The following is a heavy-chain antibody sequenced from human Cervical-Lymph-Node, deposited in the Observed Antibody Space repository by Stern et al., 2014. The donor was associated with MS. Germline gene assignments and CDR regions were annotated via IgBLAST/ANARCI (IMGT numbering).Heavy chain of an antibody. D-gene: IGHD3-10*01. CDR2: INPHSGDT. V-gene: IGHV1-2*02. J-gene: IGHJ4*02. CDR3: ARDGRSSYGSGSYYSSGY. CDR1: GYSFTGYF. Sequence: QVQLVASGAEVKKPGASVKVSCKASGYSFTGYFLHWVRQAPGQGLEWMGWINPHSGDTNYAQKFHGRVTMTRDSSSSTAYMELSSLRSDDTAVYYCARDGRSSYGSGSYYSSGYWGQGTLVTVSS.